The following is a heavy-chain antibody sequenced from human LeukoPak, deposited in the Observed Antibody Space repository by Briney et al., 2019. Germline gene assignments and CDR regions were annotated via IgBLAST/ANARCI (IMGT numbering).Heavy chain of an antibody. CDR3: ARGPYYYDSSGYWYAGYFQH. CDR1: GYTFTSFG. CDR2: ISAYNGNT. V-gene: IGHV1-18*04. D-gene: IGHD3-22*01. J-gene: IGHJ1*01. Sequence: GASVKVSCKASGYTFTSFGISWVRQAPGQGLEWMGWISAYNGNTNYAQKLQGRVTMTTDTSTSTAYMELSSLRSEDTAVYYCARGPYYYDSSGYWYAGYFQHWGQGTLVTVSS.